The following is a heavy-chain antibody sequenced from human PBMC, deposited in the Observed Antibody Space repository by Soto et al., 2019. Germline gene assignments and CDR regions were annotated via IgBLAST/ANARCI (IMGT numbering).Heavy chain of an antibody. V-gene: IGHV1-18*01. CDR3: ARSPNTLTTVAHFDY. CDR1: GYTFTSYG. D-gene: IGHD4-17*01. J-gene: IGHJ4*02. Sequence: GASVKVSCKASGYTFTSYGISWVRQAPGQGLEWMGWISAYNGNTNYAQKLQGRVTMTTDTSTSTAYMELRSLRSDDTAVYYCARSPNTLTTVAHFDYWGQGTLVTVSS. CDR2: ISAYNGNT.